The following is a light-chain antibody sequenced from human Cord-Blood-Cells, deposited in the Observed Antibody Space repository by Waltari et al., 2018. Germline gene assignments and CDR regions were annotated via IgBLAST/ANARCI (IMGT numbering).Light chain of an antibody. CDR1: QSVSSY. V-gene: IGKV3D-11*02. CDR3: QQRSNWHT. CDR2: DAS. Sequence: EIVLTQSPATLPLSPGERATLSCRASQSVSSYLAWYQQKPGQAPRLLINDASNRATGIPARFSGSGPGTDFTLTISSLEPEDFAVYYCQQRSNWHTFGPGTKVDIK. J-gene: IGKJ3*01.